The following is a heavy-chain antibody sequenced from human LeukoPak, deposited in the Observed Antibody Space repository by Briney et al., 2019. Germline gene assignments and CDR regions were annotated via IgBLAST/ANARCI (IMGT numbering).Heavy chain of an antibody. CDR2: INHSGST. J-gene: IGHJ4*02. Sequence: SETLSLTCAVYGGSFSGYYWSWIRQPPGKGLEWIGEINHSGSTNYNPSLKSRVTISVDTSKNQFSLKLSSVTAADTAVYYCARGRHYGDLDYWGQGTLVTVSS. D-gene: IGHD4-17*01. V-gene: IGHV4-34*01. CDR1: GGSFSGYY. CDR3: ARGRHYGDLDY.